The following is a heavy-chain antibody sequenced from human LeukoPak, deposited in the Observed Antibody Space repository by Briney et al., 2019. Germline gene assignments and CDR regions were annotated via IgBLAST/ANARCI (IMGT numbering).Heavy chain of an antibody. CDR1: GFTFSSYA. V-gene: IGHV3-23*01. Sequence: GGSLRLSCAASGFTFSSYAMSWVRQAPGKGLEWVSAISGSGGSTYYADSVKGRFTISRDNSKNTLYLQMNSLRAEDTAAYYCAKKEELLLPNYYCYYYYMDVWGKGTTVTVSS. CDR3: AKKEELLLPNYYCYYYYMDV. J-gene: IGHJ6*03. D-gene: IGHD2-15*01. CDR2: ISGSGGST.